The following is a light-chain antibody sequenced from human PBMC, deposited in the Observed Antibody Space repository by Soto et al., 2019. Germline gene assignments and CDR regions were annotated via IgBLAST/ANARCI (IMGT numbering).Light chain of an antibody. J-gene: IGKJ1*01. CDR3: QHYGSSRGWT. CDR1: QSVSSSY. V-gene: IGKV3-20*01. CDR2: GAS. Sequence: EIVLTQSPGTLSLSPGERATLSCRASQSVSSSYLAWYQQKPGQPPRLLIYGASSRATGIPDRFSGSGSETDFTLTISRLEPEDFAVYYCQHYGSSRGWTFGQGTKVEVK.